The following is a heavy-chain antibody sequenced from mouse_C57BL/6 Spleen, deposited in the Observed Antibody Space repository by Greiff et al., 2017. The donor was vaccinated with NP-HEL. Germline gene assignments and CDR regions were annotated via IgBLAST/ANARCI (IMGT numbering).Heavy chain of an antibody. V-gene: IGHV1-55*01. J-gene: IGHJ3*01. Sequence: QVQLKESGAELVKPGASVKMSCKASGYTFTSYWITWVKQRPGQGLEWIGDIYPGSGSTNYNEKFKSKATLTVDTSSSTAYMQLSSLTSEDSAVYYCAREGYDYDGAWFAYWGQGTLVTVSA. CDR3: AREGYDYDGAWFAY. CDR2: IYPGSGST. CDR1: GYTFTSYW. D-gene: IGHD2-4*01.